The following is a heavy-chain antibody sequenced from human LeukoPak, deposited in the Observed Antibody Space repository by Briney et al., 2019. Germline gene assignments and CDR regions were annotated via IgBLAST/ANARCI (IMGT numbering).Heavy chain of an antibody. J-gene: IGHJ3*02. CDR1: GGSISSYY. CDR2: IYTSGST. CDR3: ARQYYDILTGYDRGDAFDI. Sequence: SETLSLTCTVSGGSISSYYWSWIRQPAGKGLEWIGRIYTSGSTNYNPSLKCRVTMSVDTSKNQFSLKLSSVTAADTAVYYCARQYYDILTGYDRGDAFDIWGQGTMVTVSS. V-gene: IGHV4-4*07. D-gene: IGHD3-9*01.